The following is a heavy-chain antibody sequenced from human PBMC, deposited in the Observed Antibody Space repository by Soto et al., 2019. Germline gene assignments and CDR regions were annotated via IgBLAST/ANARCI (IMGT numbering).Heavy chain of an antibody. D-gene: IGHD3-3*01. V-gene: IGHV4-34*01. CDR2: INHSGST. CDR3: ARDQGGLYYDFWSGYRTGWFDP. Sequence: SETLSLTCAVYGGSFSGYYWSWIRQPPGKGLEWIGEINHSGSTNYNPSLKSRVTISVDTSKNQFSLKLSSVTAADTAVYYCARDQGGLYYDFWSGYRTGWFDPWGQGTLVTVS. J-gene: IGHJ5*02. CDR1: GGSFSGYY.